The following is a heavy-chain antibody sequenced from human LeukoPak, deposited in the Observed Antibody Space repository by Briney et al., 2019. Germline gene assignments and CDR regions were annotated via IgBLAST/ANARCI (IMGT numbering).Heavy chain of an antibody. CDR2: ISACNGNT. CDR3: AKSIKVALSGAYFDP. J-gene: IGHJ5*02. Sequence: ASVKVSCKASGYTFSNSGVSWLRQAPGQGLEWMGWISACNGNTNYGQKFQDRVAMTTDTSTNTAYMELRSLRSDDTAVYYCAKSIKVALSGAYFDPWGQGTLVTVSS. D-gene: IGHD6-19*01. CDR1: GYTFSNSG. V-gene: IGHV1-18*01.